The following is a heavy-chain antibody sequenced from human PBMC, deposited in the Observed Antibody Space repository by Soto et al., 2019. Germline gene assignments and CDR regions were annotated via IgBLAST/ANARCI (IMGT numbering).Heavy chain of an antibody. V-gene: IGHV1-69*01. CDR3: TRDRGRMYYDGSGYYYPAY. CDR2: IIPIFGTA. J-gene: IGHJ4*02. Sequence: QVQLVQSWAEVKKPGSSVKVSCKASGGTFSSYAISWVRQAPGQGLEWIGGIIPIFGTANYAQKFQGRVTVTAEESTRTAYMELSRLRSEDTAVYYCTRDRGRMYYDGSGYYYPAYWGQGTLVTVSS. D-gene: IGHD3-22*01. CDR1: GGTFSSYA.